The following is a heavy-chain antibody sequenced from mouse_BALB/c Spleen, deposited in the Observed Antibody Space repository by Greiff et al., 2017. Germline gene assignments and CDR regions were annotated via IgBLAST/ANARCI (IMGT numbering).Heavy chain of an antibody. D-gene: IGHD2-4*01. V-gene: IGHV5-6-3*01. CDR2: INSNGGST. J-gene: IGHJ3*01. CDR3: ARERGGLRFAY. CDR1: GFTFSSFG. Sequence: EVKLMESGGGLVQPGGSLKLSCAASGFTFSSFGMHWVRQAPDKRLELVATINSNGGSTYYPDSVKGRFTISRDNAKNTLYLQMSSLKSEDTAMYYCARERGGLRFAYWGQGTLVTVSA.